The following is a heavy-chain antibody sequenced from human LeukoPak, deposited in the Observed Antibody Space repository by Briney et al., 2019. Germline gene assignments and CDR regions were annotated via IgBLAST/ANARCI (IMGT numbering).Heavy chain of an antibody. V-gene: IGHV4-59*01. CDR1: GGSISSYY. CDR2: IYYSGST. D-gene: IGHD5/OR15-5a*01. CDR3: ARSRGYFDY. J-gene: IGHJ4*02. Sequence: SETLSLTCTASGGSISSYYWSWIRQPPGKGLEWIGYIYYSGSTNYNPSLKSRVIISVDTSKNQFSLKLSSVTAADTAVYYCARSRGYFDYWGQGTLVTVSS.